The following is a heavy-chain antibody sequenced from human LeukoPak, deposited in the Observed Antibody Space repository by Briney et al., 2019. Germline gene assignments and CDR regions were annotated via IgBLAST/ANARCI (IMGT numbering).Heavy chain of an antibody. Sequence: GESLKISCKGSGYSFTSYWIGWVRQMPGKGLEWMGIIYPGDSDTRYSPSFQGQVTISADKSISTAYLQWSSLKASDTAMYYCARRREDGSGSYSNWFDPWGQGTLVTVSS. CDR2: IYPGDSDT. J-gene: IGHJ5*02. CDR1: GYSFTSYW. V-gene: IGHV5-51*01. D-gene: IGHD3-10*01. CDR3: ARRREDGSGSYSNWFDP.